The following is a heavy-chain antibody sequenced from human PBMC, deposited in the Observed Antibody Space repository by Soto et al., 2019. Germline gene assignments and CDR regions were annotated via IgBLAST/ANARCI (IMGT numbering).Heavy chain of an antibody. CDR2: INYSGNT. CDR3: SRHAPEGFDP. Sequence: SETLSLTCTVSVGSLSSSPYYWGWIRRPPGKGLEFIGSINYSGNTYYSPSLKSRVTLSVDTSKNQFSLKVTSVTATDTGLYYCSRHAPEGFDPGGQGT. J-gene: IGHJ5*02. CDR1: VGSLSSSPYY. V-gene: IGHV4-39*01.